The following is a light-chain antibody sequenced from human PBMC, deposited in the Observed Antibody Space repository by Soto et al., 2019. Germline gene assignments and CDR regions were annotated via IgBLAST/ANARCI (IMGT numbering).Light chain of an antibody. Sequence: EIVLTQSPGTLSSSPGERATLSCRASQSVSSNYLAWYQQKPGQAPRLLIYGASSRATGIPDRFSGSGSGTDFTLTITRLEPGDFAVYYCQQYGSSPWTFGQGTKVDIK. CDR3: QQYGSSPWT. V-gene: IGKV3-20*01. CDR2: GAS. CDR1: QSVSSNY. J-gene: IGKJ1*01.